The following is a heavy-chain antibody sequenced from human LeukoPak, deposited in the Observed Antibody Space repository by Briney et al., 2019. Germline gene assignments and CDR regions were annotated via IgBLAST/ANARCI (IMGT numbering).Heavy chain of an antibody. Sequence: SETLSLTCTVSGGSISSGDYYWSWIRQPPGKGLEWIGYIYYIGNTFYNPSLKSRVTISVDTSKNQFSLKLSSVTAADTAVYYCARSRIQLCYLDYWGQGTLVTVSS. CDR1: GGSISSGDYY. D-gene: IGHD5-18*01. CDR3: ARSRIQLCYLDY. J-gene: IGHJ4*02. V-gene: IGHV4-30-4*01. CDR2: IYYIGNT.